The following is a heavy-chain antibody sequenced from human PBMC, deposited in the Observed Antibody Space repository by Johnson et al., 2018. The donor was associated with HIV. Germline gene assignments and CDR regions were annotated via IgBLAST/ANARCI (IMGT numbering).Heavy chain of an antibody. CDR1: GFTFSNYG. CDR3: VRGEYYYPSSTYYYGAFDI. D-gene: IGHD3-22*01. Sequence: QVQLVESGGGVVQPGGSLRLSCAASGFTFSNYGMHWVRQAPGKGLEWVAVISYDGTNKYYADSVKGRFTITRDNSKNTLYLQMNSLIAEDSAVFYGVRGEYYYPSSTYYYGAFDIWGQGTMVTVSS. J-gene: IGHJ3*02. CDR2: ISYDGTNK. V-gene: IGHV3-30*03.